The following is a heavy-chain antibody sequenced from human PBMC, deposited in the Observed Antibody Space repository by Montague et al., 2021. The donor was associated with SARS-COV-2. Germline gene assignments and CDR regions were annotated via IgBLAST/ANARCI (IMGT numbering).Heavy chain of an antibody. Sequence: SETLSLTCTVSGGSISSYYWSWIRQPPGKGLEWIGYIYYSGSTNYNPSLKSRVTISVDTSKNQFSLKLSSVTAADTAVYYCARWTQLWLPFSDYYIDYWGQGTTVTVSS. D-gene: IGHD5-18*01. CDR2: IYYSGST. J-gene: IGHJ4*02. V-gene: IGHV4-59*01. CDR3: ARWTQLWLPFSDYYIDY. CDR1: GGSISSYY.